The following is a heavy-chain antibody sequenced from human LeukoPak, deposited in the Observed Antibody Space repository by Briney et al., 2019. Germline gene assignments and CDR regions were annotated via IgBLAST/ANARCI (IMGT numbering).Heavy chain of an antibody. CDR1: GGSISSLY. V-gene: IGHV4-59*08. J-gene: IGHJ4*02. CDR2: IYYTGST. D-gene: IGHD6-6*01. CDR3: ARHKAYSSSSPFDY. Sequence: SETLSLTCSVSGGSISSLYWSWIRQPPGKGLEWIGYIYYTGSTNYNPSLKSRVTMFVDMSKNQFSLRLSSVTAADTAVYYCARHKAYSSSSPFDYWGQGTLVTVSS.